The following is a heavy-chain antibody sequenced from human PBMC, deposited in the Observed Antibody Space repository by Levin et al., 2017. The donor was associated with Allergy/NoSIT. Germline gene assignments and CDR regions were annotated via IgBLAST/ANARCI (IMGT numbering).Heavy chain of an antibody. Sequence: GGSLRLSCAASGFTFTDFYMSWIRQAPGKGLEWVSYSSSGGDTIYYADSVKGRFTISRDNAKRSLYLQMNSLRAEDTAVYYCVRGRNYYGDYWGQGTLVTVSS. CDR1: GFTFTDFY. D-gene: IGHD3-10*01. J-gene: IGHJ4*02. V-gene: IGHV3-11*01. CDR3: VRGRNYYGDY. CDR2: SSSGGDTI.